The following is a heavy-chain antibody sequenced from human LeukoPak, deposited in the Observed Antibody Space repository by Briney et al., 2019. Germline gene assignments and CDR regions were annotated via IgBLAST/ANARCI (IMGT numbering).Heavy chain of an antibody. D-gene: IGHD4-4*01. J-gene: IGHJ6*02. CDR1: GGSFSGYY. Sequence: SETLSLTCAVYGGSFSGYYRSWIRQPPGKGLEWIGEINHSGSTNYNPSLKSRVTISVDTSKNQFSLKLSSVTAADTAVYYCARYLSGYSNPYGMDVWGQGTTVTVSS. CDR3: ARYLSGYSNPYGMDV. CDR2: INHSGST. V-gene: IGHV4-34*01.